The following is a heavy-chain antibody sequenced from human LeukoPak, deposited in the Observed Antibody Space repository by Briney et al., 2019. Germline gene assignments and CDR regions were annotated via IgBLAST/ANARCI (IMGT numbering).Heavy chain of an antibody. CDR1: GYTFTSYD. Sequence: GASVKVSFKASGYTFTSYDINWVRQATGQGLEWMGWMNPNSGNTGYAQKFQGRVTMTRSTSISTAYMELSSLRLEDTAVYYCTRSVRNGHIDYWGQGTLVTVSS. CDR2: MNPNSGNT. V-gene: IGHV1-8*01. CDR3: TRSVRNGHIDY. D-gene: IGHD2-21*01. J-gene: IGHJ4*02.